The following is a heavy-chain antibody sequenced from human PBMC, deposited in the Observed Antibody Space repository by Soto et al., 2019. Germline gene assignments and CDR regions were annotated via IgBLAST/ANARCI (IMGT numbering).Heavy chain of an antibody. D-gene: IGHD3-10*01. Sequence: QVQLVQSGAEVKKPGASVKVSCKASGYTFTSYGISWVRQAPGQGLEWMGWISAYNGNTNYAQKLQGRVTMTTDTSTSTAYMALRSLRSDDTAVYYCARVAMVRGVLGYYGMDVWGQGTTVTVSS. CDR1: GYTFTSYG. CDR3: ARVAMVRGVLGYYGMDV. V-gene: IGHV1-18*01. CDR2: ISAYNGNT. J-gene: IGHJ6*02.